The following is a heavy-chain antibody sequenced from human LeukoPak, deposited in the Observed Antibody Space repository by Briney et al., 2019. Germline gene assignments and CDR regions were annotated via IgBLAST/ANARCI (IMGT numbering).Heavy chain of an antibody. D-gene: IGHD1-26*01. V-gene: IGHV3-21*01. J-gene: IGHJ4*02. Sequence: GGSLRLSCAASGFTFSSYSMNWVRQAPGKGLEWVSSISSSSSYIYYADSVKGRFTISRDNAKNSLYLQMNSLRAEDTAVYYCARQFWGGASYRFDYWGQGALVTVSS. CDR1: GFTFSSYS. CDR2: ISSSSSYI. CDR3: ARQFWGGASYRFDY.